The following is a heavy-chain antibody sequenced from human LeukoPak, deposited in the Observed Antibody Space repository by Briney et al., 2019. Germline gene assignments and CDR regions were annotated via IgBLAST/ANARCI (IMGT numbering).Heavy chain of an antibody. J-gene: IGHJ4*02. Sequence: ASVKVSCKASGYTFTGYYMHWVRQAPGQGLEWMGWINPNSGGTDYAQKFQGRVTMARDTSISTAYMELSSLTSDDTAVYYCSIGRADGYSGYDFGDYWGQGTLVTVSS. D-gene: IGHD5-12*01. V-gene: IGHV1-2*02. CDR2: INPNSGGT. CDR3: SIGRADGYSGYDFGDY. CDR1: GYTFTGYY.